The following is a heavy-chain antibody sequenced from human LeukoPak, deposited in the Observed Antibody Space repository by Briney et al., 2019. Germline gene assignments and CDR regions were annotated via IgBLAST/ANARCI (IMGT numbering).Heavy chain of an antibody. CDR3: ARAPLYDSSGYYSSRLYFDY. D-gene: IGHD3-22*01. J-gene: IGHJ4*02. CDR1: GFTFSSYW. V-gene: IGHV3-53*01. CDR2: IYSGGST. Sequence: GGSLRLSCAASGFTFSSYWMSWVRQAPGKGLEWVSVIYSGGSTYYADSVKGRFTISRDNSKNTLYLQMNSLRAEDTAVYYCARAPLYDSSGYYSSRLYFDYWGQGTLVTVSS.